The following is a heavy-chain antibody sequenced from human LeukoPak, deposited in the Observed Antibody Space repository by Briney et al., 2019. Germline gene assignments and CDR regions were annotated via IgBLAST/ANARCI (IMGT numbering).Heavy chain of an antibody. CDR1: GDSISIYY. J-gene: IGHJ3*02. D-gene: IGHD3-22*01. CDR2: IYTSGST. V-gene: IGHV4-4*07. Sequence: SSETLSLTCTVSGDSISIYYWSWFRQPAGKGLEWIGRIYTSGSTNYNPSLKTRVSMSVDTSKNQFSLKLNSVTAADTAVYYCARGSYYYDSRGNRDAFDIWGQGTMVTVSS. CDR3: ARGSYYYDSRGNRDAFDI.